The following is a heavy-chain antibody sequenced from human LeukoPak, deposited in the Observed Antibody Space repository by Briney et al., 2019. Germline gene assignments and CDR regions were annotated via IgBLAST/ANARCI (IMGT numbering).Heavy chain of an antibody. D-gene: IGHD2-21*01. CDR1: GYSFTSHW. Sequence: GESLKISCKGSGYSFTSHWIGRVRPMPGKGLEWMGIIYPGDSDTRYSPSFQGQVTISADKSNSTAYLQWSSLKASDTAMYYCAGLDANGAGDCLDYWGQGRLVTVSS. J-gene: IGHJ4*02. CDR3: AGLDANGAGDCLDY. V-gene: IGHV5-51*01. CDR2: IYPGDSDT.